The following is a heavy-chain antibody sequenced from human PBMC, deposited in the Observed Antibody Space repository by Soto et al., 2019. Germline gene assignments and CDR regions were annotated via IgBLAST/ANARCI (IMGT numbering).Heavy chain of an antibody. D-gene: IGHD6-6*01. CDR2: IKQDGSEK. V-gene: IGHV3-7*01. J-gene: IGHJ6*03. CDR1: GFTFSSYW. CDR3: ARDKQLDYYYYMDV. Sequence: GGSLRLSCAASGFTFSSYWMSWVRQAPGKGLEWVANIKQDGSEKYYVDSVKGRFTISRDNAKNSLYLQMNSLRAEDTAVYYCARDKQLDYYYYMDVWGKGPTVTVSS.